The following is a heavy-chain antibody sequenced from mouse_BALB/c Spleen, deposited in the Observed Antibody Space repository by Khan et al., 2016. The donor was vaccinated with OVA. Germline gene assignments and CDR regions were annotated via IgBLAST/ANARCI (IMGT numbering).Heavy chain of an antibody. D-gene: IGHD2-14*01. V-gene: IGHV9-4*02. CDR2: INTHSGVP. CDR3: ARGEAAYYRYGGGAMEY. CDR1: GYTFTTAG. J-gene: IGHJ4*01. Sequence: QIQLVQSGPELKKPGETVRISCKASGYTFTTAGIQWVQKMPGKGLKWIGWINTHSGVPKYAEDFKGRFAFSLEISVNTAYLQITTLKNEDTATFFCARGEAAYYRYGGGAMEYWGQGTSVTVSS.